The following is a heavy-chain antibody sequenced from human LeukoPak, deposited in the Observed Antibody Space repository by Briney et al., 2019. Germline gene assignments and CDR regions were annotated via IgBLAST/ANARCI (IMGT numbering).Heavy chain of an antibody. CDR1: RYTFTSYG. CDR2: ISAYNGNT. CDR3: ARVVRDSSEGYFDY. Sequence: ASVKVSCKPSRYTFTSYGISWVRQAPGQGREGVGWISAYNGNTNYAQKLQGRVTLTTDTATSTAYMELRSLSADDTVVYYCARVVRDSSEGYFDYWGQGTLVTVSS. J-gene: IGHJ4*02. V-gene: IGHV1-18*01. D-gene: IGHD3-22*01.